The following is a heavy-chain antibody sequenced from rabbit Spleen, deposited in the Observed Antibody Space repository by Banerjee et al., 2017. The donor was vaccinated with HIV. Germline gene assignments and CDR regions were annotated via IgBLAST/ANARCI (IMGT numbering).Heavy chain of an antibody. V-gene: IGHV1S45*01. Sequence: QEQLVESGGGLVQPEGSLTLTCTASGFSFSEKEVMCWVRQAPGKGLEWIACINVVTGKAVYASWAKGRFTFSKTSSTTVTLQMTSLTVADTATYFCARAIVPWLGLTRLDLWGPGTLVTVS. CDR1: GFSFSEKEV. J-gene: IGHJ6*01. D-gene: IGHD4-1*01. CDR2: INVVTGKA. CDR3: ARAIVPWLGLTRLDL.